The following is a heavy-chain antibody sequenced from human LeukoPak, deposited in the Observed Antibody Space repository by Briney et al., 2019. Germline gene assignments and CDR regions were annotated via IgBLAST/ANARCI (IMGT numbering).Heavy chain of an antibody. Sequence: PGGSLRLSCAGSGFTFSRFGMIWVRQAPGRGLEWVSGISANSDNTYYADSVKGRFTISRDNSKNTLYLQMNSLRAEDTAVYYCAKSWGIGDYYFDYRGQGTLVTVSS. D-gene: IGHD2-21*02. CDR3: AKSWGIGDYYFDY. V-gene: IGHV3-23*01. CDR2: ISANSDNT. CDR1: GFTFSRFG. J-gene: IGHJ4*02.